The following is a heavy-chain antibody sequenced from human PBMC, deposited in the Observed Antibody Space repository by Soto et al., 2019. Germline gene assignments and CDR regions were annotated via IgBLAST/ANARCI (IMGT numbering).Heavy chain of an antibody. Sequence: GASVKVSCKASGYTFTSYAMHWVRQAPGQRLEWMGWINAGNGNTKYSQKFQGRVTITRDTSASTAYMELSSLRSEDTAVYYCARGRDFWSGYYGSFDYWGQGTLVTVS. CDR1: GYTFTSYA. V-gene: IGHV1-3*01. CDR2: INAGNGNT. D-gene: IGHD3-3*01. J-gene: IGHJ4*02. CDR3: ARGRDFWSGYYGSFDY.